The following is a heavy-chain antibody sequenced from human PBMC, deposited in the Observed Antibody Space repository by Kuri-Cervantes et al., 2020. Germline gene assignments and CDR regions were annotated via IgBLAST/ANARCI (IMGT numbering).Heavy chain of an antibody. Sequence: LSLTCAASGFTFSSYWMSWVRQAPGKGLEWVANIKQDGSEKYYVDSVKGRFTISRDNAKNSLYLQMNSLRAEDTAVYYCARAYSSSWYYFDYWGQGTLVTVSS. CDR3: ARAYSSSWYYFDY. CDR2: IKQDGSEK. D-gene: IGHD6-13*01. CDR1: GFTFSSYW. V-gene: IGHV3-7*04. J-gene: IGHJ4*02.